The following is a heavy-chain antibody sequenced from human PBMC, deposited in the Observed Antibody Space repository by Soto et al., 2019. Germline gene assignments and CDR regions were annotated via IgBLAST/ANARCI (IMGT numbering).Heavy chain of an antibody. CDR1: GYTFTSYA. J-gene: IGHJ6*03. CDR3: ATDFWSGYMDI. D-gene: IGHD3-3*01. CDR2: VNAGNGNT. Sequence: ASVKVSCKASGYTFTSYAMHWVRQAPGQRLEWMGWVNAGNGNTKYSQKFQGRVTITRDTSASTAYMELSSLRSEDTAVYYCATDFWSGYMDIWGKGTTVTVSS. V-gene: IGHV1-3*01.